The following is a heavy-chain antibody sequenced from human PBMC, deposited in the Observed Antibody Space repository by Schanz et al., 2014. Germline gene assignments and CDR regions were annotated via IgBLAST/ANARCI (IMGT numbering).Heavy chain of an antibody. CDR1: GFDFNSYS. V-gene: IGHV3-48*01. D-gene: IGHD3-10*01. Sequence: EVRLVESGGGLVQPGGSLRLSCEASGFDFNSYSMNWVRQVPGKWLEWLSYIATSSSTRHYADSVKGRVTISRDNAKNSVSLQMRRLRVEDTAVYYCASGVHVSSLQKGLQFWGRGTLXIVSS. CDR3: ASGVHVSSLQKGLQF. J-gene: IGHJ1*01. CDR2: IATSSSTR.